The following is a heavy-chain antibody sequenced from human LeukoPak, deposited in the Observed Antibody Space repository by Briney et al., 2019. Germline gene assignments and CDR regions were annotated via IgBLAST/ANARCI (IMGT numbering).Heavy chain of an antibody. Sequence: GGSLRHSCAASGFTFSSYAMSWVRQAPGKGLEWVSAISGSGGSTYYADSVKGRFTISRDNSKNTLYLQMNSLRAEDTAVYYCAKDAEELRYFDWLSDYFDYWGQGTLDTVSS. CDR1: GFTFSSYA. J-gene: IGHJ4*02. CDR3: AKDAEELRYFDWLSDYFDY. V-gene: IGHV3-23*01. D-gene: IGHD3-9*01. CDR2: ISGSGGST.